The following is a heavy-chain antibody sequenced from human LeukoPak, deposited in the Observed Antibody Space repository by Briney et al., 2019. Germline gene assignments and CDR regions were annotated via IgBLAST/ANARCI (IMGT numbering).Heavy chain of an antibody. Sequence: PSQTLSLTCTVSGGSINNGGYYWSWIRQHPGKGLEWIGYIYYSGSSYYNPSLRSRVTISVDTSKNQFSLKLSSVTAADTAVYYCARDVGTGSYGYYYYYYGMDVWGQGTTVTVSS. CDR2: IYYSGSS. V-gene: IGHV4-31*03. D-gene: IGHD5-18*01. CDR3: ARDVGTGSYGYYYYYYGMDV. CDR1: GGSINNGGYY. J-gene: IGHJ6*02.